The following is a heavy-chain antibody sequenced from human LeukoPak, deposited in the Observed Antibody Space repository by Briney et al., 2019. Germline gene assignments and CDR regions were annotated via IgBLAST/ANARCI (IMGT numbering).Heavy chain of an antibody. V-gene: IGHV4-39*07. CDR1: GVSISSDNYY. CDR2: IYYSGST. Sequence: SETLSLTCTVSGVSISSDNYYWGWIRPPPGKGLEGIGSIYYSGSTSYNPSLKSRVTISVDTSKNQFSLKLSSVTAADTAVYYCARSPDIVATPHYYYYMDVWGKGTTVTVSS. J-gene: IGHJ6*03. D-gene: IGHD5-12*01. CDR3: ARSPDIVATPHYYYYMDV.